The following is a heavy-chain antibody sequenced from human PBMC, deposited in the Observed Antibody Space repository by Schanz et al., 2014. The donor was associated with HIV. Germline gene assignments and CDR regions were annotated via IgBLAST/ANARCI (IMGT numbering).Heavy chain of an antibody. Sequence: EVQVVESGGGLVKPGGSLRLSCAPSGFPFGYAWMSWVRQAPGKGLEWVSSLSATGGNTYYADSVKGRFTISRVNSKNTLYLQMNSLRAEDTAIYYCAKTSITLGMDVWGQGTTVTVSS. V-gene: IGHV3-23*04. CDR1: GFPFGYAW. D-gene: IGHD1-20*01. J-gene: IGHJ6*02. CDR3: AKTSITLGMDV. CDR2: LSATGGNT.